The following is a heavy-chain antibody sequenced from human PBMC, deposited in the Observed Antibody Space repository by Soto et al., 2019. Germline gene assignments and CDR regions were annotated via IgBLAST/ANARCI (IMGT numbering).Heavy chain of an antibody. J-gene: IGHJ6*02. CDR2: IYYSGSA. Sequence: SETLSLTCTVSGGSISSGGYYWSWIRQLPGKGLEWIGYIYYSGSAYYNPSLKSRLTISVDTSENQFSLKLSSVTAADTAVYYCARDAPYTDFPYYYHGMDVWGQGTTVTSP. CDR3: ARDAPYTDFPYYYHGMDV. V-gene: IGHV4-31*03. D-gene: IGHD2-21*02. CDR1: GGSISSGGYY.